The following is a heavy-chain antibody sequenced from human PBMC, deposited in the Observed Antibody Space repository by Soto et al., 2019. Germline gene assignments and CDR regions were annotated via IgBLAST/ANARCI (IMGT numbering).Heavy chain of an antibody. D-gene: IGHD4-17*01. CDR2: IYYSGST. Sequence: QVQLQESGPGLVKPSETLSLTCTVSGGSISSYYWSWIRQPPGKGLEWIGYIYYSGSTNYNPSLKSRVTISVDTSKNQFSLKLSSVTAADTAVYYCARVGDYGDYGFDYWGQGTLVTVSS. CDR3: ARVGDYGDYGFDY. V-gene: IGHV4-59*01. CDR1: GGSISSYY. J-gene: IGHJ4*02.